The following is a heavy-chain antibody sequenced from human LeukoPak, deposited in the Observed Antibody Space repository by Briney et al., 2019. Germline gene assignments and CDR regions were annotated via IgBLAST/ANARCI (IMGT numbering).Heavy chain of an antibody. CDR3: ARRRGSGWYYFDY. Sequence: GASVKVSCKASGYTFTSFDINWVRQATGQGLEWMGWINPNSGNTGYAQKFQGRVTMTRNTSISTAYMELSSLRSEDTAVYYCARRRGSGWYYFDYWGQGTLVTVSS. D-gene: IGHD6-19*01. CDR1: GYTFTSFD. V-gene: IGHV1-8*01. CDR2: INPNSGNT. J-gene: IGHJ4*02.